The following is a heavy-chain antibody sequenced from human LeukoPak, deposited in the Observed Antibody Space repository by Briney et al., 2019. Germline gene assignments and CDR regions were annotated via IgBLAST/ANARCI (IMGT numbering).Heavy chain of an antibody. CDR3: AKDKIWGEDYFDY. V-gene: IGHV3-23*01. Sequence: PGGSLRLSCGASGFTFSSYAMSWVRQAPGKGLEWVSAISGSGGSTYYADSVEGRFTISRDNSKNTLYLQMNSLRAEDTAVYYCAKDKIWGEDYFDYWGQGTLVTVSS. CDR2: ISGSGGST. D-gene: IGHD3-16*01. CDR1: GFTFSSYA. J-gene: IGHJ4*02.